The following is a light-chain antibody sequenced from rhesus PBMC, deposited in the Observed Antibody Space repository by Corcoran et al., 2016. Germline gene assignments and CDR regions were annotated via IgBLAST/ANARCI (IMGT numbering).Light chain of an antibody. J-gene: IGKJ3*01. CDR2: EAS. Sequence: DIQMTQSPSSLSASVGDRVTITCRASQGITNDLAWYQQKPGETPKLLIYEASSLQSGIPSRFSGSGSGTDVTLTISSLQSEDFASYYCQHYYSTPFTFGPGTKLDIK. CDR3: QHYYSTPFT. CDR1: QGITND. V-gene: IGKV1-25*01.